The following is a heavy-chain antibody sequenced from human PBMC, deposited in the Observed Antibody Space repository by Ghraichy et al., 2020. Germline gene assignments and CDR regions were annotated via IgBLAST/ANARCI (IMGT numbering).Heavy chain of an antibody. CDR2: IYYSGST. V-gene: IGHV4-59*01. CDR1: GGSISSYY. CDR3: ARDRGYIVGATTVDAFDI. D-gene: IGHD1-26*01. J-gene: IGHJ3*02. Sequence: ETLSLPCTVSGGSISSYYWSWIRQPPGKGLEWIGYIYYSGSTNYNPSLMSRVTISADTSKKQFSLKLSSVTAADTAVYYCARDRGYIVGATTVDAFDIWGQGTMVTVSS.